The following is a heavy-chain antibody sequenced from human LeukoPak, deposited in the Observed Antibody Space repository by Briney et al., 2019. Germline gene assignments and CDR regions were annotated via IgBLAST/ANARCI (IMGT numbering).Heavy chain of an antibody. J-gene: IGHJ6*02. Sequence: GGSLRLSCAASGFTFSSYSMNWVRQAPGKELEWVSSISSSSSYIYYADSVKGRFTISRDNAKNSLYLQMNSLRAEDTAVYYCARDGVADYYYYYGMDVWGQGTTVTVSS. CDR1: GFTFSSYS. CDR3: ARDGVADYYYYYGMDV. CDR2: ISSSSSYI. V-gene: IGHV3-21*01. D-gene: IGHD2-15*01.